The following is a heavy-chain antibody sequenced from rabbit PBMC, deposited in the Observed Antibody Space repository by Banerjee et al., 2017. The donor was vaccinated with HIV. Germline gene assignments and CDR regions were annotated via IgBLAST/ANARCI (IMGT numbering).Heavy chain of an antibody. CDR1: GFSFSSSYY. J-gene: IGHJ4*01. CDR3: ARDYAGYAGYGYAPYFNL. Sequence: QSLEESGGGLVQPEGSLTLTCTASGFSFSSSYYMCWVRQAPGKGLEWIACIYTSSDSTYYASWAKGRFTISKTSSTTVTLQMTSLTAADTATYFCARDYAGYAGYGYAPYFNLWGPGTLVTVS. D-gene: IGHD6-1*01. CDR2: IYTSSDST. V-gene: IGHV1S40*01.